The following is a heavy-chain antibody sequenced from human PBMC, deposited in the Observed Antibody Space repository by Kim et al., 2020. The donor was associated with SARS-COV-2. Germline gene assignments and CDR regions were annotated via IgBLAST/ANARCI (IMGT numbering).Heavy chain of an antibody. CDR1: GYTFSNYA. CDR3: ATGGAVLRFLEWLSSYCDY. J-gene: IGHJ4*01. CDR2: INAGSGNT. V-gene: IGHV1-3*01. D-gene: IGHD3-3*01. Sequence: ASVKVSCKASGYTFSNYAMHWVRQAPGQRLEWMGWINAGSGNTEYSQKFQGRLIITRDTSASTAYMELSSLRSEDTAVYYCATGGAVLRFLEWLSSYCDY.